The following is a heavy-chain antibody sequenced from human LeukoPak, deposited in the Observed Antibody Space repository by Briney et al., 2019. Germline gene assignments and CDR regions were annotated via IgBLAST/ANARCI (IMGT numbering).Heavy chain of an antibody. CDR1: GGSISSSSYY. D-gene: IGHD1/OR15-1a*01. Sequence: SETLSLTCTVSGGSISSSSYYWGWIRQPPGKGLEWIGSIYYSGSTYYNPSFTSRVTMSVDRSRNQFSLKLTSVTAADTAVYYCARQKWEQQGRDYYFNGLDVWGPGTTVIVSS. CDR3: ARQKWEQQGRDYYFNGLDV. CDR2: IYYSGST. V-gene: IGHV4-39*07. J-gene: IGHJ6*02.